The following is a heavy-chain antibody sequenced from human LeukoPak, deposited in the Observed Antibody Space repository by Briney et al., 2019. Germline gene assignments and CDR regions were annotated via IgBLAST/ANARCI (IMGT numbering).Heavy chain of an antibody. V-gene: IGHV4-61*02. CDR3: ARAFIVVARDAFDI. J-gene: IGHJ3*02. CDR2: IYTSGST. D-gene: IGHD3-22*01. CDR1: GGSISSGSYY. Sequence: PSQTLSLTCTVSGGSISSGSYYWSWIRQPAGKGLEWIGRIYTSGSTNYNPSLKSRVTISVDTSKNQFSLKLSSVTAADTAVYYCARAFIVVARDAFDIWGQGTMVTVSS.